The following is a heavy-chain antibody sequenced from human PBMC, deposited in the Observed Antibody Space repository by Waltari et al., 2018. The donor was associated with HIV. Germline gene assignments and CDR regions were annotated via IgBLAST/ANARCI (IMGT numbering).Heavy chain of an antibody. J-gene: IGHJ4*02. Sequence: EVQLLESGDGLVQPGVPLSLSSAASAFTFSSHWRPRARQVPGKGLEWILGMSTDGNSVRCADSVKGRFTISRDNTKNTLYLQMNSLRVEDTAVYYCARGSGYYYFDYWGQGTRVTVSS. CDR1: AFTFSSHW. CDR3: ARGSGYYYFDY. D-gene: IGHD3-22*01. CDR2: MSTDGNSV. V-gene: IGHV3-74*01.